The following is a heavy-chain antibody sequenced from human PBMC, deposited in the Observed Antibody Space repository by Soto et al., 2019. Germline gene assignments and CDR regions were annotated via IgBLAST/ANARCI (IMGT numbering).Heavy chain of an antibody. D-gene: IGHD6-19*01. CDR1: GGSVSSGRYY. CDR2: IYYSGST. Sequence: QVQLQESGPGLVKPSETLSLTCTVSGGSVSSGRYYWSWIRQPPGKGLEWIGYIYYSGSTKYNPSLKSRVTISVDTSKNQFSLKLSSMTAADTAVYYCARSGSGRGWFGGRGTLVTVSS. J-gene: IGHJ4*02. V-gene: IGHV4-61*01. CDR3: ARSGSGRGWF.